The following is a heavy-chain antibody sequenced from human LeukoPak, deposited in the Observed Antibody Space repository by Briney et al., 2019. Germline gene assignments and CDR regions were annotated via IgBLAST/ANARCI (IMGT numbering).Heavy chain of an antibody. J-gene: IGHJ5*02. V-gene: IGHV3-53*01. CDR2: IYSGGST. CDR1: GYTFTSYY. CDR3: ARDFWHTAVA. Sequence: SCKASGYTFTSYYMHWVRQAPGKGLEWVSVIYSGGSTYYADSVKGRFTISRDNSKNTLFLQMNSLRADDTAVYYCARDFWHTAVAWGQGTLVTVSS. D-gene: IGHD5-18*01.